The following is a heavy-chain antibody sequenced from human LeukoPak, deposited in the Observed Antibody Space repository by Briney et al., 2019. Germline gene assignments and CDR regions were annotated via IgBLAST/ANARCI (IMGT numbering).Heavy chain of an antibody. CDR1: GYTFTSYY. V-gene: IGHV1-46*01. Sequence: ASVKVSCKASGYTFTSYYMHWVRQAPGQGLEWMGIINPSGGSTSYAQKFQGRVTMTRDTSISTAYMELSRLRSDDTAVYYCAREIYGSGSFLALDYWGQGTLVTVSS. D-gene: IGHD3-10*01. J-gene: IGHJ4*02. CDR2: INPSGGST. CDR3: AREIYGSGSFLALDY.